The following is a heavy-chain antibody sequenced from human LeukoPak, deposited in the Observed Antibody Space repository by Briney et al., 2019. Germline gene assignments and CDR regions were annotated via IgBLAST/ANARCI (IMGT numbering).Heavy chain of an antibody. D-gene: IGHD6-6*01. Sequence: PSETLSLTCAVYGGSFSGYYWSWIRQPPGKGLEWIGEINHSRSTNYNPSLKSRVTISLDTSKNQFSLKLSSVTAADTAVYYCARGVARSSKFHFSYYFDYWGQGTLVTVSS. CDR3: ARGVARSSKFHFSYYFDY. V-gene: IGHV4-34*01. J-gene: IGHJ4*02. CDR2: INHSRST. CDR1: GGSFSGYY.